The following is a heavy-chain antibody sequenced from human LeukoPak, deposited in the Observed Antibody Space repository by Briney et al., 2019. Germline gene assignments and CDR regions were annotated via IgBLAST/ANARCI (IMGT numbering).Heavy chain of an antibody. Sequence: GESLKISCKGSGYNFSRYWIAWVRQVPGKGLEWVGIIYPGDSDTRYSPSFQGQVTISVDKAISTAYLQWSRLKASDSAMYYCARGIWSATRASYYMDVWGKGTTVTVSS. CDR1: GYNFSRYW. D-gene: IGHD3-3*01. J-gene: IGHJ6*03. CDR3: ARGIWSATRASYYMDV. V-gene: IGHV5-51*01. CDR2: IYPGDSDT.